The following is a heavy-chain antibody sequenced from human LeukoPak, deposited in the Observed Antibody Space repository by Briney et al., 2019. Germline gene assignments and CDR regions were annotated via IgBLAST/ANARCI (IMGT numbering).Heavy chain of an antibody. Sequence: SETLSLTCTVSGGSISSSSYYWGWIRQPPGKRLEWIGSIYYSGSTYYNPSLKSRVTISVDTSKNQFSLKLSSVTAADTAVYYCASLRYYYDSGGSRPVDYWGQGTLVTVSS. CDR3: ASLRYYYDSGGSRPVDY. V-gene: IGHV4-39*01. CDR1: GGSISSSSYY. J-gene: IGHJ4*02. D-gene: IGHD3-22*01. CDR2: IYYSGST.